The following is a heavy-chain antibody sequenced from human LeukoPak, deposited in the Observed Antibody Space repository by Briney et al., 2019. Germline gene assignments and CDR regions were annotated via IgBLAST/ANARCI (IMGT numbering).Heavy chain of an antibody. D-gene: IGHD3-22*01. V-gene: IGHV4-39*07. CDR3: ARGYDSSGYYSTGPFDY. CDR1: GGSISSSSYY. CDR2: IYYSGST. Sequence: TSETLSLTCTVSGGSISSSSYYWGWIRQPPGKGLEWIGSIYYSGSTYYNPSLKSRVTISVDTSKNQFSLKLSSVTAADTAVYYCARGYDSSGYYSTGPFDYWGQGTLVTVSS. J-gene: IGHJ4*02.